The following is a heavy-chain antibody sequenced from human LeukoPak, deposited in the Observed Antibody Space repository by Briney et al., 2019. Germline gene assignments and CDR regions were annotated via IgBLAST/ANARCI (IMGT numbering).Heavy chain of an antibody. Sequence: GGSLRLSCAASEFTFSSYVMAWVRQAPGKGLEWVSTITPGGGTYYADSVKGRFTISRDNSKNTLYLQMNSLRAEDTAVYYCAKPGFGGSGSYYPFDYWGQGTLVTVSS. CDR2: ITPGGGT. CDR3: AKPGFGGSGSYYPFDY. D-gene: IGHD3-10*01. CDR1: EFTFSSYV. J-gene: IGHJ4*02. V-gene: IGHV3-23*01.